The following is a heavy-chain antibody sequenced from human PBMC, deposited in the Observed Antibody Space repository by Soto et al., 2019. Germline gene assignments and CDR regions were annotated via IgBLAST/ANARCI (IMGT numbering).Heavy chain of an antibody. J-gene: IGHJ4*02. CDR1: GGSITSCVYY. V-gene: IGHV4-39*02. CDR2: VFYSGST. CDR3: ARESLTMVRGAPFDH. D-gene: IGHD3-10*01. Sequence: PSGTLSLTCTVSGGSITSCVYYWSWIRKHPGRGLEWIGSVFYSGSTHYNPSLKSRVTISVDTSKSQFSLKLSSVTAADTAVYYCARESLTMVRGAPFDHWGQGILVTVSS.